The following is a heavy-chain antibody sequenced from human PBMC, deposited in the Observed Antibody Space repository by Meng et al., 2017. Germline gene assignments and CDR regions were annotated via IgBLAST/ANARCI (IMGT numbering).Heavy chain of an antibody. CDR1: GGSIRSSSCY. CDR2: IYYSGST. J-gene: IGHJ1*01. V-gene: IGHV4-39*07. D-gene: IGHD6-13*01. CDR3: ARDGIAAAGTGRSYFQH. Sequence: QLAREGWAHGRGNTSGTLSLHGTVSGGSIRSSSCYRGWIGQPPGKGLDWIGSIYYSGSTYYNPSLKSRVTISVDTSKNQFSLKLSSVTAADTAVYYCARDGIAAAGTGRSYFQHWGQGTLVTVSS.